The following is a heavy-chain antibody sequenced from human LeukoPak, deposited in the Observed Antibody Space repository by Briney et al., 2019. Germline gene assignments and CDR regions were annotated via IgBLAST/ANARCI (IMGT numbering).Heavy chain of an antibody. V-gene: IGHV3-74*01. CDR3: ARKAAGLTFDY. Sequence: GGSLRLSCAASGFTFSSYWMHWVRQAPGKGLVWVSRINSDGSSTNYADSVKGRFTISRGNAENTLYLQMNSLRAEDAAVYYCARKAAGLTFDYWGQGTLVTVSS. D-gene: IGHD6-13*01. J-gene: IGHJ4*02. CDR1: GFTFSSYW. CDR2: INSDGSST.